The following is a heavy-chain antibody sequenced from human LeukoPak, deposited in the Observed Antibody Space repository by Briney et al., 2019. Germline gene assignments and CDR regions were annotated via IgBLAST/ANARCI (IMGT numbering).Heavy chain of an antibody. V-gene: IGHV4-4*07. CDR1: GGSISSYY. Sequence: SETLSLTCTVSGGSISSYYWSWIRQPAGKGLEWIGRIYTSGSTNYNPSLKSRVTMSVDTSRNQFSLKLSSVTAADTAVYYCARVGEAAAGTFYFDLWGRGTLVTVSS. CDR3: ARVGEAAAGTFYFDL. J-gene: IGHJ2*01. CDR2: IYTSGST. D-gene: IGHD6-13*01.